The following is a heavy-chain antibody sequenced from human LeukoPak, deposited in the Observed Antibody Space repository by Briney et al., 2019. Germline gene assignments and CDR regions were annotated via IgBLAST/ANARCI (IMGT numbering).Heavy chain of an antibody. Sequence: GGSLRLSCAASGFTFSDYWLSWVRQAPGKGLEWVTNINQDGGGKYCVDSVNGRFTISRDNAKNSLYLQLNSLRAEDTAVYYCARDGWGGYLDSWGQGTLVTVSS. CDR3: ARDGWGGYLDS. D-gene: IGHD3-16*01. J-gene: IGHJ4*02. V-gene: IGHV3-7*01. CDR1: GFTFSDYW. CDR2: INQDGGGK.